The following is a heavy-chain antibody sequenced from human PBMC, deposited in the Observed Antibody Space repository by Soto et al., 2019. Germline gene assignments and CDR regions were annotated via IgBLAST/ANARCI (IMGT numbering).Heavy chain of an antibody. Sequence: QVQLQESAPGLVNPPQTLSLPCPSSGGSFGIGVSSWGWFRRPPGKGREWIGYIYYSGSTYYNPSLKSRVTISVDTSKNQFSLKLSSVTAADTAVYYCASILDSSGSYYFDYWGQGTLVTVSS. V-gene: IGHV4-30-4*01. D-gene: IGHD3-22*01. CDR1: GGSFGIGVSS. CDR2: IYYSGST. J-gene: IGHJ4*02. CDR3: ASILDSSGSYYFDY.